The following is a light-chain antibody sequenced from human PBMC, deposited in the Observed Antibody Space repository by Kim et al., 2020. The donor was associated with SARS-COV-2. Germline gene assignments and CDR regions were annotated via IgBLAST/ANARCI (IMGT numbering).Light chain of an antibody. Sequence: GHRVTISCSGGSSNIGNKVDWYQQLPGTAPKLLIFRNDQRPSGVPDRFSGSKSGTSASLAISGLRSEDEADYYCAAWDASLSGSWVFGGGTQLTVL. CDR3: AAWDASLSGSWV. J-gene: IGLJ3*02. CDR2: RND. CDR1: SSNIGNK. V-gene: IGLV1-47*01.